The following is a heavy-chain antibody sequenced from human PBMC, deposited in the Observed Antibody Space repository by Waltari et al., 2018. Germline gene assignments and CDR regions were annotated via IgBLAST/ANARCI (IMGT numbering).Heavy chain of an antibody. CDR3: ARGGALVVVTMDY. V-gene: IGHV1-2*02. CDR2: INPHSGDT. J-gene: IGHJ4*02. D-gene: IGHD3-22*01. CDR1: GYTFTGYH. Sequence: QVQLVQSGAEVQKPGASVKVSCPASGYTFTGYHIHWVRQAPGQGFEWMGWINPHSGDTKYAQKFQGRVTMTRDTSISTAYMELSRLGSDDTAVYSCARGGALVVVTMDYWGQGTLVTVSS.